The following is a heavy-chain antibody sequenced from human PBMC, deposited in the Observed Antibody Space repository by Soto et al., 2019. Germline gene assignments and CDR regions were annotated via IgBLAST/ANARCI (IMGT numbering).Heavy chain of an antibody. Sequence: DVQLLESGGGLVQPGGSLRLSCAASGFTFSSYAMGWVRQAPGKGLEWVSAISGSGGSTYYADSVKGRFTISSEYSKNTLNLQVNSVSAGYTSVYCCARGALVGSWRAYEGESHYGFDVWGPGTTVTVS. CDR2: ISGSGGST. J-gene: IGHJ6*02. CDR1: GFTFSSYA. V-gene: IGHV3-23*01. CDR3: ARGALVGSWRAYEGESHYGFDV. D-gene: IGHD3-10*01.